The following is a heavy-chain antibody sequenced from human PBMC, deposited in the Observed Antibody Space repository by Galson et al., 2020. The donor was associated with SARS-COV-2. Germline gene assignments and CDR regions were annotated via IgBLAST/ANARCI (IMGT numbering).Heavy chain of an antibody. CDR1: GFTFDDYT. CDR3: AKLPSPDYDFFDY. V-gene: IGHV3-43*01. D-gene: IGHD3-22*01. J-gene: IGHJ4*02. CDR2: ISWDGGST. Sequence: GGSLRLSCAASGFTFDDYTMHWVRQAPGKGLEWVSLISWDGGSTYYADSVKGRFTISRDNSKNSLYLQMNSLRTEDTALYYCAKLPSPDYDFFDYWGQGTLFTVSS.